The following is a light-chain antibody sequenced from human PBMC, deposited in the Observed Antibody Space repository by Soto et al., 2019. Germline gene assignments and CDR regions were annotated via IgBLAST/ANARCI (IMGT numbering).Light chain of an antibody. Sequence: DIQMTQSPSSLSASVGDRVTITCRAGQDINIYLAWYQQKPGKVPKLLISAASTLQSGVPSRFSGSGSGTDCTLTISSLQPEDVATYYSQKYDGAPLTFGGGTKVEIK. J-gene: IGKJ4*01. CDR1: QDINIY. CDR3: QKYDGAPLT. CDR2: AAS. V-gene: IGKV1-27*01.